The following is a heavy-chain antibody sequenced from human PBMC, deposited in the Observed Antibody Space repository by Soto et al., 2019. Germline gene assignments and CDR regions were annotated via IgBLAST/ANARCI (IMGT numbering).Heavy chain of an antibody. J-gene: IGHJ4*02. CDR3: ARVSTTQYYFDY. D-gene: IGHD1-1*01. V-gene: IGHV4-39*01. CDR1: GGSISSSSYY. Sequence: PSETLSLTCTVSGGSISSSSYYWGWIRQPPGKGLEWIGSIYYSGSTYYNPSLKSRVTISVDTSKNQFSLKLSSVTAADTAVYDCARVSTTQYYFDYWGQGTLVTVSS. CDR2: IYYSGST.